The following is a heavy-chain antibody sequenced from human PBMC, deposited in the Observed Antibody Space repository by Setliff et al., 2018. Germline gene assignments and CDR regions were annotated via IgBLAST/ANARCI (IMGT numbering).Heavy chain of an antibody. CDR2: IYYSGST. D-gene: IGHD5-12*01. Sequence: SETLSLTCTVSGGSFTTYYWSWIRQSPGKGLEWIGYIYYSGSTNYNPSLKSRVSISVDTSKNQFSLRLTSVTAADTAVYYCARSEGRRDGYNWWGQGTLVTVSS. CDR1: GGSFTTYY. J-gene: IGHJ4*02. V-gene: IGHV4-59*01. CDR3: ARSEGRRDGYNW.